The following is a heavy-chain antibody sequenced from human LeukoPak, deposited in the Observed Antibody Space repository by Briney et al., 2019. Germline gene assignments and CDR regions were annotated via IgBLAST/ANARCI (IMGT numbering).Heavy chain of an antibody. CDR1: GYTFTSYG. J-gene: IGHJ3*02. D-gene: IGHD3-16*01. CDR2: ISAYNGNT. CDR3: ARDIYSVRGSYGLDAFDI. Sequence: ASVKVSCKASGYTFTSYGISWVRQAPGQGLEWMGWISAYNGNTNYAQKLQGRVTMTTDTSTSTAYMELRSLRSDDTAVYYCARDIYSVRGSYGLDAFDIWGQGTMVTVSS. V-gene: IGHV1-18*01.